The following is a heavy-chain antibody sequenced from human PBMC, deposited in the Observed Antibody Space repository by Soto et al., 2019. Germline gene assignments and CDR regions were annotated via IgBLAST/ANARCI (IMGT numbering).Heavy chain of an antibody. CDR3: ASHSSGFPLGGYYYGMDV. V-gene: IGHV1-69*13. CDR1: GGTFSSYA. D-gene: IGHD6-19*01. CDR2: IIPIFGTA. Sequence: GASVKVSCKASGGTFSSYAISWVRQAPGQGLEWMGGIIPIFGTANYAQKFQGRVTITADESTSTAYMELSSLRSEDKAVYYCASHSSGFPLGGYYYGMDVWGQGTTVTVSS. J-gene: IGHJ6*02.